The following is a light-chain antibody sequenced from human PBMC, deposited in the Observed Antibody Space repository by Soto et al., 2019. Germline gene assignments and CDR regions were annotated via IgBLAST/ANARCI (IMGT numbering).Light chain of an antibody. Sequence: QSVLTQPASVSGSPGQSITISCTGTNSDIGSRNLVSWYQQHPGIAPKLMIYEVRYRPSGVSNRFSGSKSGNTASLTISGLQAEDEADYYCCSYTRTSNHYFFGSGTKVTVL. V-gene: IGLV2-14*02. CDR3: CSYTRTSNHYF. CDR1: NSDIGSRNL. J-gene: IGLJ1*01. CDR2: EVR.